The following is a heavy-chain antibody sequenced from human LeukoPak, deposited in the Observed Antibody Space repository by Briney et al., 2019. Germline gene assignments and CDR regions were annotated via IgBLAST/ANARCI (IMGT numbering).Heavy chain of an antibody. J-gene: IGHJ6*03. CDR3: ARDDLVVVIANDYYMDV. Sequence: GGSLRLSCAASAFTFSSYSMNWVRQAPGKGLEWVSSISSSSSYIYYADSVKGRFTISRDNAKNSLYLQMNSLRAEDTAVYYCARDDLVVVIANDYYMDVWGKGTTVTVSS. CDR1: AFTFSSYS. V-gene: IGHV3-21*01. CDR2: ISSSSSYI. D-gene: IGHD2-21*01.